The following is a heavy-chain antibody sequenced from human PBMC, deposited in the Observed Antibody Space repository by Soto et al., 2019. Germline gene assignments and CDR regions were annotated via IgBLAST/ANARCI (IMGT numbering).Heavy chain of an antibody. D-gene: IGHD6-13*01. V-gene: IGHV1-69*12. Sequence: QVQLVQSGAEVKKPGSSVKVSCKASGGTFSSYAISWVRQAPGQGLEWMGGIIPIFGTANYAQKFQGRVTITADESTSTDYMELSSLRSEDTAVYYCASSIAAAGNYYYYYGMDVWGQGTTVTVSS. CDR1: GGTFSSYA. J-gene: IGHJ6*02. CDR3: ASSIAAAGNYYYYYGMDV. CDR2: IIPIFGTA.